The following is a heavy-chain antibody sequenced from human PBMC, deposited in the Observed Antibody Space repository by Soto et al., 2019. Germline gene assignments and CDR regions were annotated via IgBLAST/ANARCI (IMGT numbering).Heavy chain of an antibody. V-gene: IGHV2-70*04. D-gene: IGHD2-2*02. CDR2: NDWDDDK. CDR1: GFSLSTSGMR. CDR3: ARIHGYCSSTSCYTGWFDP. Sequence: GSGPTLVNPTQTLTLTCTFSGFSLSTSGMRVSWIRQPPGKALERLARNDWDDDKFYSTSLKTRLTISKDTSKNHVAPTMTNMDPLDTATYYCARIHGYCSSTSCYTGWFDPSGQGTQVAVSS. J-gene: IGHJ5*02.